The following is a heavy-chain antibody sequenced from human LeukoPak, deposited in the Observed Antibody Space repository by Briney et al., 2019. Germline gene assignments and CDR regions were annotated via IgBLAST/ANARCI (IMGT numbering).Heavy chain of an antibody. V-gene: IGHV3-74*01. CDR3: ARDRGYTQDY. CDR1: GFAFSDSS. D-gene: IGHD5-12*01. Sequence: PGGSLRLSCAASGFAFSDSSMNWVRQAPGKGLVWVSHIKSDGSSTSYADSVKGRFTITRDNAKNTLYPQMNSLRAEDTAVYFCARDRGYTQDYWGQGTLVTVSS. CDR2: IKSDGSST. J-gene: IGHJ4*02.